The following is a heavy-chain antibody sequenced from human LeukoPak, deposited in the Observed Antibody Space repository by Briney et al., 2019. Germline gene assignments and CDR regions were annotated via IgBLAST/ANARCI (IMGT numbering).Heavy chain of an antibody. Sequence: PSETLSLTCTVSGGSISSSSYYWGWIRQPPGKGLEWIGSIYYSGSTYYNPSLKSRVTISVDTSKNQFSLKLSSVTAADTAVYYCARDRPLEGSYYDSSGRFDPWGQGTLVTVSS. CDR1: GGSISSSSYY. CDR2: IYYSGST. CDR3: ARDRPLEGSYYDSSGRFDP. J-gene: IGHJ5*02. V-gene: IGHV4-39*07. D-gene: IGHD3-22*01.